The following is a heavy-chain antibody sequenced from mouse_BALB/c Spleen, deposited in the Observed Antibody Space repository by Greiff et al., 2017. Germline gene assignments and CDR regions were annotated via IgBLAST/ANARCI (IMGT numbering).Heavy chain of an antibody. CDR2: ISSGSSTI. V-gene: IGHV5-17*02. Sequence: EVMLVESGGGLVQPGGSRKLSCAASGFTFSSFGMHWVRQAPEKGLGWVAYISSGSSTIYYADTVKGRFTISRDNARNILYLQMSSLRSEDTAMYYCARDDGFDYWGQGTTLTVSS. CDR1: GFTFSSFG. J-gene: IGHJ2*01. CDR3: ARDDGFDY. D-gene: IGHD2-3*01.